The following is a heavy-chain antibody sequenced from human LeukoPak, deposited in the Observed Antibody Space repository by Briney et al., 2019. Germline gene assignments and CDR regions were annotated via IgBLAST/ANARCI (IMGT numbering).Heavy chain of an antibody. Sequence: ASVKVSCKASGYTFTSYYMHWVRQAPGQGFEWMGIINPSGGSTSYAQKFQGRVTMTGDTSTSTVYMELSSLRSEDTAVYYCARDGPRIAALGEDFDYWGQGTLVTVSS. D-gene: IGHD6-6*01. CDR1: GYTFTSYY. CDR3: ARDGPRIAALGEDFDY. CDR2: INPSGGST. J-gene: IGHJ4*02. V-gene: IGHV1-46*01.